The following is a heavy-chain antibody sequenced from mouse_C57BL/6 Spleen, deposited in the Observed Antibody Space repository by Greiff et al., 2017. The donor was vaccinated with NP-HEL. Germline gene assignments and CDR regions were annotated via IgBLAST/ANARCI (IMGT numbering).Heavy chain of an antibody. Sequence: EVQLQQSVAELVRPGASVKLSCTASGFNIKNPYMHWVKQRPEQGLEWIGRIDPANGNTKYAPKFQGKATITADTSSNTAYLQLSSLTSEDTAIYYCARSDYDYDDDPYYAMDYWGQGTSVTVSS. V-gene: IGHV14-3*01. CDR1: GFNIKNPY. J-gene: IGHJ4*01. CDR3: ARSDYDYDDDPYYAMDY. CDR2: IDPANGNT. D-gene: IGHD2-4*01.